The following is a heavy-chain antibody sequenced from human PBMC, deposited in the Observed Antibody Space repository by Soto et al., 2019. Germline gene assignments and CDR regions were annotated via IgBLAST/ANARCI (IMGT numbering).Heavy chain of an antibody. Sequence: EVQLVESGGGLVQPGGSLRLSCAVSGFTVSSHYMSWVRQAPGKGLEWVSVIYSGGSTYYAESVKDRFTISRDNSKNTLYIQMHSVRAEDSAFYYCANHGCFDPWGQGTLVTVSS. J-gene: IGHJ5*02. CDR3: ANHGCFDP. D-gene: IGHD2-8*01. CDR2: IYSGGST. V-gene: IGHV3-66*01. CDR1: GFTVSSHY.